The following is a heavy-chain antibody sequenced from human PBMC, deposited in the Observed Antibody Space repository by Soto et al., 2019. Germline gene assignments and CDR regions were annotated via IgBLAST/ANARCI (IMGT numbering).Heavy chain of an antibody. CDR1: GFSVSNTY. J-gene: IGHJ3*02. D-gene: IGHD6-25*01. CDR3: ARDRSDSSRADSFDI. CDR2: IYCGIAT. V-gene: IGHV3-53*01. Sequence: GGSLRLSCAVSGFSVSNTYMSWVRQAPGKGLEWVSVIYCGIATHYADSVKGRFTISRDNSKNTVYLQMNSLRAEDTAVYYCARDRSDSSRADSFDIWGQGTMVTVSS.